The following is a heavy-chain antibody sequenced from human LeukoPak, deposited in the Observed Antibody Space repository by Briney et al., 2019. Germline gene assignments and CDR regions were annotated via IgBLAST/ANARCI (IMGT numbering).Heavy chain of an antibody. CDR3: ARNYDSSAYAVGPFDY. V-gene: IGHV4-30-4*01. Sequence: SETLSLTCTVSGGSISSGDYYWSWIRQSPGKGPEWIGYIYYSGSTSYNPSLKSRVTISVDTSKNQFSLKLSSVTAADTAVYYCARNYDSSAYAVGPFDYWGQGTLVTVSS. CDR1: GGSISSGDYY. J-gene: IGHJ4*02. CDR2: IYYSGST. D-gene: IGHD3-22*01.